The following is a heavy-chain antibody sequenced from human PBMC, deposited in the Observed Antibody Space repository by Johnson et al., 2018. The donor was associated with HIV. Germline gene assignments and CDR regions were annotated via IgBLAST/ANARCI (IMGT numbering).Heavy chain of an antibody. CDR2: ISSSGSPI. CDR1: PFTFSSYA. CDR3: ASADVFDI. J-gene: IGHJ3*02. V-gene: IGHV3-48*04. Sequence: VQLVESGGGVVQPGGSPRLSCGATPFTFSSYAMSRVRQAPGKGLEWVSYISSSGSPIYYADSVKGRFTISRDNAKNSLYLQMNSLRVEDTAVYYCASADVFDIWGQGTMVTVSS.